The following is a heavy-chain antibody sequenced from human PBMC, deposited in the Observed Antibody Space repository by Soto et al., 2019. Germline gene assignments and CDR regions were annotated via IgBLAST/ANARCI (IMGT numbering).Heavy chain of an antibody. J-gene: IGHJ1*01. CDR2: INTSGGNS. CDR1: GFIFTDWF. CDR3: AKEGAIPGEVDA. D-gene: IGHD2-21*01. V-gene: IGHV1-46*01. Sequence: HLAQSGPEVKRPGASVKISCKASGFIFTDWFMHWVRQAPGQGPEWMGIINTSGGNSIYPHKFQDRVPMPRDTSTSTLYVELSSLTYADTAVYYCAKEGAIPGEVDAWGQGTLVTVSS.